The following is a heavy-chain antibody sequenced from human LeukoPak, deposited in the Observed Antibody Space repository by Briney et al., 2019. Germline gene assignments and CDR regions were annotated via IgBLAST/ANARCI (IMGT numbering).Heavy chain of an antibody. D-gene: IGHD3-10*01. CDR1: GGSFSGYY. CDR2: INHSGST. J-gene: IGHJ4*02. Sequence: SETLSLTCAVYGGSFSGYYWSWIRQPPGKGLEWIGEINHSGSTNYNPSLKSRVTISVDTSKNQFSLKLSSVTAADTAVYYCAGLYYYGSGSYSDYWGQGTLVTVSS. V-gene: IGHV4-34*01. CDR3: AGLYYYGSGSYSDY.